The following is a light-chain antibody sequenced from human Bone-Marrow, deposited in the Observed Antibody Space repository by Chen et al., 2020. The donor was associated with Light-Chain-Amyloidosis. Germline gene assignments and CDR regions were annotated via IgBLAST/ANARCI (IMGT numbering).Light chain of an antibody. J-gene: IGLJ3*02. CDR2: DDS. CDR3: QVWDRSSDRPV. Sequence: SYVLTQPSSVSVAPGQTATIACGGNNIGSTSLHWYQPTPGQAPLLVVYDDSDRPSGIPERLSGSNSGNTATLTISRVEAGDEAVYYCQVWDRSSDRPVFGGGTKLTVL. V-gene: IGLV3-21*02. CDR1: NIGSTS.